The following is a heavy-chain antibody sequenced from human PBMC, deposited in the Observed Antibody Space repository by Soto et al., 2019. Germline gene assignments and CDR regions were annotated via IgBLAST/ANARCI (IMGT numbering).Heavy chain of an antibody. Sequence: EVHLVESGGGLVQPGGSLRLSCAASGFTFSAYRMNWVRQAPGKGLEWVSYIGTNGNPRNQADSVKGRVTISREDATTSLYLQMKILRAVATAVYYCAPSLGQWRVYNGALDVWGQWTTVTGSS. J-gene: IGHJ6*02. CDR3: APSLGQWRVYNGALDV. D-gene: IGHD6-19*01. V-gene: IGHV3-48*01. CDR1: GFTFSAYR. CDR2: IGTNGNPR.